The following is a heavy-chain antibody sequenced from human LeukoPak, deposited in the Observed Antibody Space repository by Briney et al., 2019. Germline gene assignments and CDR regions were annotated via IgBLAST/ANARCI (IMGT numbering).Heavy chain of an antibody. CDR3: ARGLLAARRLANWFDP. V-gene: IGHV4-34*01. J-gene: IGHJ5*02. CDR1: GGSFSSDY. Sequence: SETLSLTCGVYGGSFSSDYWSWIRQPPGKGLEWIGEINHSGSTNYNPSLKSRVTILVDTSKNQFSLKLNSVTAADTAVYYCARGLLAARRLANWFDPWGQGTLVTVSS. D-gene: IGHD6-6*01. CDR2: INHSGST.